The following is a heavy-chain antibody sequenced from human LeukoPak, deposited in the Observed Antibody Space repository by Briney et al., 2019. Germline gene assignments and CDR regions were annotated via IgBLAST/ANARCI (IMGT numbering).Heavy chain of an antibody. V-gene: IGHV3-48*02. Sequence: GGSLRLSCAASGFTFSSYSMDWVRQAPGKGLEWISFISSSSGTIYYADSVKGRFTISRDNAKNSLYLQMNSLRDEDTAVYYCVRDRAGGNSVWFDPWGQGTLVTVSP. D-gene: IGHD4-23*01. J-gene: IGHJ5*02. CDR1: GFTFSSYS. CDR2: ISSSSGTI. CDR3: VRDRAGGNSVWFDP.